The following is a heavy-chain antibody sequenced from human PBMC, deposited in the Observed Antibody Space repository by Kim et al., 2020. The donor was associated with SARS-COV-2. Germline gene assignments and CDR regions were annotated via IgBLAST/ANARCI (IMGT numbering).Heavy chain of an antibody. V-gene: IGHV4-4*02. CDR2: VWRSGAT. D-gene: IGHD2-8*01. CDR3: ARGNAFDGPCFYY. Sequence: SETLSLTCAVSGGSLSSNNWWSWVRQPPGKGLQWIGEVWRSGATNYIPSLKSRVTISMDKSNNHFSLQLTSVTAADTAMYYCARGNAFDGPCFYYWGQG. J-gene: IGHJ4*02. CDR1: GGSLSSNNW.